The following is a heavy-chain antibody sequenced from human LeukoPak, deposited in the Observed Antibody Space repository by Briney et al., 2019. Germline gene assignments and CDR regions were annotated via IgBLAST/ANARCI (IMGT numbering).Heavy chain of an antibody. CDR2: NEWDDDK. V-gene: IGHV2-70*17. D-gene: IGHD3-16*01. CDR1: GFSLSTSGMC. J-gene: IGHJ4*02. CDR3: ARFRRYLGVSLDY. Sequence: SGPALVKPTQTLTLTCTFSGFSLSTSGMCVSWIRQPPGKALEGLARNEWDDDKFYTTSPKTRPTISTVPTKNQVVPTMTNMDPLDTATYYCARFRRYLGVSLDYWAQGTLVTVSS.